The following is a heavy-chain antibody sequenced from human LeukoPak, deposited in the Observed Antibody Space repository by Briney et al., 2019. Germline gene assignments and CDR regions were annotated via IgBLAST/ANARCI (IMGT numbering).Heavy chain of an antibody. CDR3: ARDGDMVSFDY. Sequence: GGSLRLSCAASGFTFSSYWMSWVRQAPGKGLEWVANIKQDGSEKYYVDSVKGRFTISRGNAKNSLYLQMDSLRAEDTAVYYCARDGDMVSFDYWGQGTLVTVSS. D-gene: IGHD3-10*01. CDR1: GFTFSSYW. CDR2: IKQDGSEK. J-gene: IGHJ4*02. V-gene: IGHV3-7*03.